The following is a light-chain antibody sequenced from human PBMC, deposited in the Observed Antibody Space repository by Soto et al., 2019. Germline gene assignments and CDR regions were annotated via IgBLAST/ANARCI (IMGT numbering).Light chain of an antibody. V-gene: IGLV2-14*01. CDR1: SSDVGGYKY. Sequence: QSALAQPASVSGSPGQSITISCTGTSSDVGGYKYVSWYQQHPGKAPKLMIYEVSNRPSGVSNRFPGSKSGNTASLTISGLQAEDEADYYCSSYTSSNTVVFGGGTKVTVL. CDR3: SSYTSSNTVV. J-gene: IGLJ3*02. CDR2: EVS.